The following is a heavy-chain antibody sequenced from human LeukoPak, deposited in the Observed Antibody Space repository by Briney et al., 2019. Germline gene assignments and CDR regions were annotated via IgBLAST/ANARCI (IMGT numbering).Heavy chain of an antibody. CDR3: ARASTTVPNLLDY. CDR1: GFTFSTYW. D-gene: IGHD4-17*01. Sequence: GASLRLSCAASGFTFSTYWMHWVRQAPGKGLVWVSRIKGDGSSTIYADSVKGRFTISRDNSKTTLYLQTSSLRAEDTAVYYCARASTTVPNLLDYWGRGTLVTVSS. J-gene: IGHJ4*02. V-gene: IGHV3-74*01. CDR2: IKGDGSST.